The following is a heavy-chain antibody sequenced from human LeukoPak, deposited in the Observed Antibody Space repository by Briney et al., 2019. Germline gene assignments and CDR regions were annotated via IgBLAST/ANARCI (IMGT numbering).Heavy chain of an antibody. V-gene: IGHV3-23*01. D-gene: IGHD4-23*01. CDR2: ISTTGGST. CDR3: AKDWTTVVTPKGYYFDS. J-gene: IGHJ4*02. CDR1: GFSFNNSA. Sequence: GGSLRLSCAASGFSFNNSAMSWVRQAPGKGLEWVSAISTTGGSTYYADSVKGRFTVSRDNSKNTLSLQMDSLRVEDTALYYCAKDWTTVVTPKGYYFDSWGQGTLVTVSS.